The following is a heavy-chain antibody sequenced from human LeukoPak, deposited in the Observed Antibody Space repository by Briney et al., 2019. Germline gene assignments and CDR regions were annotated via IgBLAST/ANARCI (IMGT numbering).Heavy chain of an antibody. Sequence: SETLSLTCAVSGGSISSGGYYWSWIRQPAGKGLEWIGRIYTSGSTNYNPSLKSRVTMSVDTSKNQFSLKLSSVTAADTAVYYCARESLTIFGGRNYYYYMDVWGKGTTVTVSS. CDR2: IYTSGST. V-gene: IGHV4-61*02. D-gene: IGHD3-3*01. CDR1: GGSISSGGYY. CDR3: ARESLTIFGGRNYYYYMDV. J-gene: IGHJ6*03.